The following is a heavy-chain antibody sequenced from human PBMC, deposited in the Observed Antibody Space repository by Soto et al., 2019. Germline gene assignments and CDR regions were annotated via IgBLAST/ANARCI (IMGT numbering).Heavy chain of an antibody. J-gene: IGHJ3*02. Sequence: LSLTCTVSGGSISSSSYYWGWIRQPPGKGLEWIGSIYYSGSTYYNPSLKSRVTISVDTSKNQFSLKLSSVTAADTAVYYCARGSGAPIVGRAFDIWGQGTMVTVSS. CDR1: GGSISSSSYY. V-gene: IGHV4-39*07. CDR2: IYYSGST. D-gene: IGHD3-22*01. CDR3: ARGSGAPIVGRAFDI.